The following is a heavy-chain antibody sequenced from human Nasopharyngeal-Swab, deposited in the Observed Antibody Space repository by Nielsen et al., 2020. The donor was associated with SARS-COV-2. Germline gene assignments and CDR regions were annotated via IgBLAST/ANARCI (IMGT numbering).Heavy chain of an antibody. CDR1: GGSISSYY. CDR2: IYTSGST. J-gene: IGHJ6*02. CDR3: ARVITMVRGVIIRHYGMDV. V-gene: IGHV4-4*07. D-gene: IGHD3-10*01. Sequence: SKTLSLTCTVSGGSISSYYWSWIRQPAGKGLERIGRIYTSGSTNYNPSLKSRVTMSVDTSKNQFSLKLSSVTAADTAVYYCARVITMVRGVIIRHYGMDVWGQGTTVTVSS.